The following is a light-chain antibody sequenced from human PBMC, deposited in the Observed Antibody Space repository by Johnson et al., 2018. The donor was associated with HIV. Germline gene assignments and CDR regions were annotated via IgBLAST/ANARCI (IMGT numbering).Light chain of an antibody. CDR3: GTWDTSLGAQYV. CDR1: SSNIGRNY. V-gene: IGLV1-51*01. Sequence: QAVLTQPPSVSAAPGQKVTISCSGSSSNIGRNYVSWYQQFPHRAPKLLISDNNKRPSGIPDRFSGSKSGASATLDITGLQTGDEAGYYCGTWDTSLGAQYVFGSGTKVTVL. CDR2: DNN. J-gene: IGLJ1*01.